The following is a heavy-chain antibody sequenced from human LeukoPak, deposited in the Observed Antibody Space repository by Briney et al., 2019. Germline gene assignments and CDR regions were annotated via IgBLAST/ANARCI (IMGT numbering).Heavy chain of an antibody. CDR1: GFTFSDYY. CDR2: ICDSGRTV. CDR3: ARDRLGDYDHSGYYDK. V-gene: IGHV3-11*01. Sequence: PGGSLRLSCAASGFTFSDYYMSWLRQAPVKGLEWVAYICDSGRTVYYADSVKGRFTISRDNAKNSVYLQMNNLRAEDTAVYYCARDRLGDYDHSGYYDKWGQGTLVTVSS. J-gene: IGHJ4*02. D-gene: IGHD3-22*01.